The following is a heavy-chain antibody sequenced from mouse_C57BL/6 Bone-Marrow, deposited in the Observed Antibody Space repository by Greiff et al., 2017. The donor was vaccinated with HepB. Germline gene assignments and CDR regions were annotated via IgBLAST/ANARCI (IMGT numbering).Heavy chain of an antibody. Sequence: VQLQQSGPELVKPGASVKISCKASGYTFTDYYMNWVKQSHGKSLEWIGDINPNNGGTSYNQKFKGKATLTVDQSSSTAYMELRSLTSEDSAVYYCASRKYMRLNYWGQGTTLTVSS. CDR2: INPNNGGT. D-gene: IGHD1-3*01. V-gene: IGHV1-26*01. J-gene: IGHJ2*01. CDR3: ASRKYMRLNY. CDR1: GYTFTDYY.